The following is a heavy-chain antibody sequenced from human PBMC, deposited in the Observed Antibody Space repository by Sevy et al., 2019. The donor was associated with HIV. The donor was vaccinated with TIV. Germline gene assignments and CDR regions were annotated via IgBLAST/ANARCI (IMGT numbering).Heavy chain of an antibody. V-gene: IGHV3-49*04. CDR1: GFTFGDYA. CDR3: TRPHSSGWYTVLF. CDR2: IRSKANGGTT. J-gene: IGHJ4*02. D-gene: IGHD6-19*01. Sequence: GGSLRLSCTASGFTFGDYAMSWVRQAPGKGLEWVGFIRSKANGGTTEYAASVKGRFTISRDDSKSIAYLQMNSLKTEDTAVYYCTRPHSSGWYTVLFWGQGTLVTVSS.